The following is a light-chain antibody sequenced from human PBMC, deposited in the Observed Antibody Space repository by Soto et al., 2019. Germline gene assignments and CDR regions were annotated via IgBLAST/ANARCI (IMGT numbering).Light chain of an antibody. Sequence: DIQMTQSPSSLSASVGDSVTITCRASQSVSRHLNWYQQKPGEAPKLLIYSASSLQRGVPSSFSGSGSGTEFTLTINNLQPEDFATHSCQQSYSTPRMYTFGQGTKLEIK. CDR1: QSVSRH. J-gene: IGKJ2*01. CDR2: SAS. CDR3: QQSYSTPRMYT. V-gene: IGKV1-39*01.